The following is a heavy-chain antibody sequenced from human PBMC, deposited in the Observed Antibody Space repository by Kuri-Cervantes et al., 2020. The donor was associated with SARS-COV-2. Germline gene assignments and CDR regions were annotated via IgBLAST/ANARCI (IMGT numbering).Heavy chain of an antibody. J-gene: IGHJ4*02. CDR3: AGEQWLGPFDY. CDR1: GGSISSYY. CDR2: IYYSGST. V-gene: IGHV4-59*01. Sequence: GSLRLSCTVSGGSISSYYWSWIRQPPGKGLEWIGYIYYSGSTNYNPSLKSRVTISVDTSKNQFSLKLSSVTAADTAVYYCAGEQWLGPFDYWGQGTLVTDSS. D-gene: IGHD6-19*01.